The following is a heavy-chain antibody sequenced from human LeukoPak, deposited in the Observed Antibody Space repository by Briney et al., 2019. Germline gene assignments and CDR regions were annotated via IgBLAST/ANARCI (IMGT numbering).Heavy chain of an antibody. D-gene: IGHD3-22*01. CDR2: IYPRDGST. J-gene: IGHJ3*02. CDR1: GYTFTSNY. V-gene: IGHV1-46*01. CDR3: ARESTYYYDSSGYSAFDI. Sequence: ASVKVSCKASGYTFTSNYIHWVRQAPGQGLEWMGMIYPRDGSTSYAQKFQGRVTVTRDTSTSTVHMELSGLRSEDTAVYYCARESTYYYDSSGYSAFDIWGQGTMVTVSS.